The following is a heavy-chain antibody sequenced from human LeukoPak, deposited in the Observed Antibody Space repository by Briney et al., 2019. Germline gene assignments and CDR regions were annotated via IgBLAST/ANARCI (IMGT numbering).Heavy chain of an antibody. D-gene: IGHD3-10*01. CDR3: ATGDRGILWFGELQT. CDR2: FDPEDGET. CDR1: GYTLTELS. V-gene: IGHV1-24*01. Sequence: GASVKVSCKVSGYTLTELSMHWVRQAPGKGLEWMGGFDPEDGETIYAQKFQGRVTMTEDTSTDTAYMELGSLRSEDTAVYYCATGDRGILWFGELQTWGQGTLVTVSS. J-gene: IGHJ5*02.